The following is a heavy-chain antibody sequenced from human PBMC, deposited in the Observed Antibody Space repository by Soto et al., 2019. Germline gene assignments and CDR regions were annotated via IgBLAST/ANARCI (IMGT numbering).Heavy chain of an antibody. J-gene: IGHJ6*02. Sequence: LTLTCAVSGATISSYYWSWVRQPPGKGREWVGFIYSSGSTDYSASVKVRVTISLYTSKNPFSLQLSLVTAVDTSEYYCARVYGSGRYPSFYYGTDVWGQGTTHT. CDR1: GATISSYY. D-gene: IGHD3-10*01. CDR3: ARVYGSGRYPSFYYGTDV. V-gene: IGHV4-59*01. CDR2: IYSSGST.